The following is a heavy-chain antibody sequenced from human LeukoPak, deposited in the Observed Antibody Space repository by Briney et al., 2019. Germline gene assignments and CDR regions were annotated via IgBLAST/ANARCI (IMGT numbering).Heavy chain of an antibody. V-gene: IGHV4-4*07. J-gene: IGHJ5*02. CDR3: ARESTYYYDSSRYSSWFDP. CDR2: IYTSGST. CDR1: GGSISSYY. Sequence: KPSETLSLTCTVSGGSISSYYWSCIRQPAGKGLEWIGRIYTSGSTNYNPSLKSRVTMSVDTSKNQFSLKLSSVTAADTAVYYCARESTYYYDSSRYSSWFDPWGQGTLVTVSS. D-gene: IGHD3-22*01.